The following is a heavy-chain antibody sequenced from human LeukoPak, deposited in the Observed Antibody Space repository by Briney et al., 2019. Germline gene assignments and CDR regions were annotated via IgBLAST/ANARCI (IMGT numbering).Heavy chain of an antibody. V-gene: IGHV4-59*12. CDR2: VYYSGST. Sequence: SETLSLTCTVSGGSISRYYWTWIRQPPGKGLEWIGYVYYSGSTNYNPSLKSRATISVDTSKNPFSLKLSSVTAADTAGYYCARGSTYNWNLFDRWGQGTLVTVSS. CDR1: GGSISRYY. CDR3: ARGSTYNWNLFDR. D-gene: IGHD1-20*01. J-gene: IGHJ4*02.